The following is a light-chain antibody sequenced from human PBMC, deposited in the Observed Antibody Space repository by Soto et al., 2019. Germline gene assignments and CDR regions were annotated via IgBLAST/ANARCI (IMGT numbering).Light chain of an antibody. Sequence: ELVLTQSPGTLSLSPGERATLSCRASQSVSNNYLAWYQQKPGQAPRLLIYDASSRATGIPDRFSGGGSGTDFTLTISRLEPEDFAVYYCQQYGSSPNTFGQGTRLEIK. CDR1: QSVSNNY. V-gene: IGKV3-20*01. CDR3: QQYGSSPNT. CDR2: DAS. J-gene: IGKJ5*01.